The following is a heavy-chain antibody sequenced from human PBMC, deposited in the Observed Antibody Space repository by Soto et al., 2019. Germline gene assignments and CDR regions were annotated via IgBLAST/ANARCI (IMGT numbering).Heavy chain of an antibody. D-gene: IGHD5-18*01. CDR3: AREGSTVETAMVRQSFYGMEV. J-gene: IGHJ6*02. CDR2: VVPMFGIP. CDR1: GDTFISYA. Sequence: QVQLVQSGAEVKKPGSSVKVSCKSSGDTFISYAISWVRQAPGQGREWMGGVVPMFGIPNYAQKLQGRVTNIAEESTSTAYLELSSLTNEDPAGYYCAREGSTVETAMVRQSFYGMEVWGQGPTVTVSS. V-gene: IGHV1-69*12.